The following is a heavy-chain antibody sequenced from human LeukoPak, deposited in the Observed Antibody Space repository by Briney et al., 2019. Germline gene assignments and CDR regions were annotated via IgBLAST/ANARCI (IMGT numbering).Heavy chain of an antibody. CDR1: GGPLSSYL. D-gene: IGHD3-22*01. CDR3: ARQAVITHTNVNAFDI. CDR2: THNSGSF. Sequence: SDTLSLTCTVFGGPLSSYLWSWIRQHPLKRLERIGRTHNSGSFKYNPSLKSRVTMSVDTSKNQFSLQLSSVTAADTALYFCARQAVITHTNVNAFDIWGQGTMVTVSP. V-gene: IGHV4-59*08. J-gene: IGHJ3*02.